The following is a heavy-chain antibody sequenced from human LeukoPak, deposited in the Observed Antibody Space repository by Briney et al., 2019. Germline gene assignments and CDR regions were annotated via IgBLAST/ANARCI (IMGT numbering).Heavy chain of an antibody. D-gene: IGHD3-10*01. Sequence: PSETLSLTCAVYGGSFSGYYWSWIRQPPGKGLEWIGEINHSGSTNYNPSLKSRVTISVDTSKNQFSLKLSSVTAADTAVYYCARRAGYYYGSGRQYYYYYYMDVWGKGTTVTISS. CDR1: GGSFSGYY. J-gene: IGHJ6*03. CDR3: ARRAGYYYGSGRQYYYYYYMDV. CDR2: INHSGST. V-gene: IGHV4-34*01.